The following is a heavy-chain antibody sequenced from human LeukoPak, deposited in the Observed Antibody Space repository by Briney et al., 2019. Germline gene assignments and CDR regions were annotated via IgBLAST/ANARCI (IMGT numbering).Heavy chain of an antibody. Sequence: PGGSLRLSCAASGFTFSSYAMHWVRQAPGKGLEWVAVISYDGSNKYYADSVKGRFTISRDNSKNTLYLQMNSLRAEDTAVYYCAKDGGFYCSSTTCKRIDIWGQGTMVTVSS. CDR3: AKDGGFYCSSTTCKRIDI. CDR2: ISYDGSNK. J-gene: IGHJ3*02. CDR1: GFTFSSYA. V-gene: IGHV3-30-3*01. D-gene: IGHD2-2*01.